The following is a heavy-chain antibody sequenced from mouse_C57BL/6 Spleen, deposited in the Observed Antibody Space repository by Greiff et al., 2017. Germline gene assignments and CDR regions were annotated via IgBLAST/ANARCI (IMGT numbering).Heavy chain of an antibody. J-gene: IGHJ4*01. D-gene: IGHD2-1*01. CDR3: ARSGSTMVTRAMDY. CDR2: IYPGDGDT. CDR1: GYAFSSSW. V-gene: IGHV1-82*01. Sequence: QVQLQQSGPELVKPGASVKISCKASGYAFSSSWMNWVKQRPGKGLEWIGRIYPGDGDTNYNGKFKGKATLTADKSSSTAYMQLSSLTSEDSAVYFCARSGSTMVTRAMDYWGQGTSVTVSS.